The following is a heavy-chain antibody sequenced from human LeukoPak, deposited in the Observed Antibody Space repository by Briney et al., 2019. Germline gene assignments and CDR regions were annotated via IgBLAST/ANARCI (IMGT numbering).Heavy chain of an antibody. D-gene: IGHD4-11*01. J-gene: IGHJ5*02. CDR3: VRDPSNSGNWFDL. CDR2: LGTVGTYT. Sequence: GESLRLSCAASGLNLRDYWMHWVRQPPGKGLVWVSRLGTVGTYTNYADSVKGRFTISRDNAKNTLYLQMDSLRAEDTAFYYCVRDPSNSGNWFDLWGQGTLVTVSS. V-gene: IGHV3-74*01. CDR1: GLNLRDYW.